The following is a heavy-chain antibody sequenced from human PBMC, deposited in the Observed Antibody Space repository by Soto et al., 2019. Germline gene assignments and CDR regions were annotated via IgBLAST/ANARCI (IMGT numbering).Heavy chain of an antibody. V-gene: IGHV1-8*01. J-gene: IGHJ4*02. CDR3: ARAQRDSAEWLLFDY. D-gene: IGHD3-3*01. CDR2: MNPNDGNT. Sequence: ASVKVSCKASGYTFTTYEINWVRQATGQGLEWMGRMNPNDGNTGYAQKFQGRVTMTRNTSVTTAYMELSGLRSDDTAVYYCARAQRDSAEWLLFDYWGQGSLVTVSS. CDR1: GYTFTTYE.